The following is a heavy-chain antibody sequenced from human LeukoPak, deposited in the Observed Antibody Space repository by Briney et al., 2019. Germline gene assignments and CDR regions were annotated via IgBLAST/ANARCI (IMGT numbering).Heavy chain of an antibody. Sequence: ASVKVSCKASGYTFTSYGISWVRQAPGQGLEWMGWISAYNGNTNYAQKLQGRVTMTTDTSTSTAYMELRSLRSDDTAVYYCARDRMIVVAMGWLDPWGQGTLVTVSS. CDR3: ARDRMIVVAMGWLDP. D-gene: IGHD3-22*01. CDR1: GYTFTSYG. J-gene: IGHJ5*02. V-gene: IGHV1-18*01. CDR2: ISAYNGNT.